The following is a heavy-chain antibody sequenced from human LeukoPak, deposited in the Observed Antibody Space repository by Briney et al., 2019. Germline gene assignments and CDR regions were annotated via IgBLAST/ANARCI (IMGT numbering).Heavy chain of an antibody. Sequence: GGSLRLSCAASGFTFSSYGMSWVRQAPGKGLEWVSAISGSGGSTYYADSVKGRFAISRDNSKNTLYLQMNSLRAEDTAVYYCAKLPTEYCSSTSCFGPLTYYFDYWGQGTLVTVSS. J-gene: IGHJ4*02. D-gene: IGHD2-2*01. CDR3: AKLPTEYCSSTSCFGPLTYYFDY. V-gene: IGHV3-23*01. CDR2: ISGSGGST. CDR1: GFTFSSYG.